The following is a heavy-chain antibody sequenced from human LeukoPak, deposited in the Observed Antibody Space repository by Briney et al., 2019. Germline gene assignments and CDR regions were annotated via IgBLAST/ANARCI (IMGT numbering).Heavy chain of an antibody. J-gene: IGHJ5*02. D-gene: IGHD2-8*01. CDR1: GGSISSGSYY. V-gene: IGHV4-61*02. CDR2: IYTSGST. Sequence: SQTLSLTCTVSGGSISSGSYYWSWIRQPAGKGLEWIVRIYTSGSTNYNPSLKSRVTISVDTSKNQFSLKLSSVTAADTAVYYCARGPIVLMVYAIPADWFDPWGQGTLVTVSS. CDR3: ARGPIVLMVYAIPADWFDP.